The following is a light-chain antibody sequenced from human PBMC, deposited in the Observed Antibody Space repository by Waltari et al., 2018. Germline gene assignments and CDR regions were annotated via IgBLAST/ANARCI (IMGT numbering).Light chain of an antibody. CDR3: QKYNSAPPWT. Sequence: DIQLTQSPSSLSASVGDRVTITCRASQGISNYLAWYQQKPGKVPKLLIYAASTLQSDVPSRFSGSGSGTDFTLTISSLQPEDVATYYCQKYNSAPPWTFGQGTKVEIK. J-gene: IGKJ1*01. CDR2: AAS. V-gene: IGKV1-27*01. CDR1: QGISNY.